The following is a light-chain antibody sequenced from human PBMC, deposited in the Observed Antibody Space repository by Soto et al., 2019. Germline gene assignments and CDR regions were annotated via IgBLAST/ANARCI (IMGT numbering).Light chain of an antibody. CDR3: QQANSFPRT. Sequence: DIQMTQSPSSVSASVGDRVTITCRARQDISSGLGWYQQKPGKAPKLLIYGASYLQSGVPVRFSGSGSGTDFTLTISSLQPEDFATYFCQQANSFPRTFGQGTKVDIK. V-gene: IGKV1-12*01. CDR1: QDISSG. J-gene: IGKJ1*01. CDR2: GAS.